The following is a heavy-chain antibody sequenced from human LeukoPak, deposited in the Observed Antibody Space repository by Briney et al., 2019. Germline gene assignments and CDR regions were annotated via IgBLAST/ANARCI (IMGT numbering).Heavy chain of an antibody. V-gene: IGHV3-48*03. CDR2: ISKSGVTI. J-gene: IGHJ4*02. Sequence: GGSLRLSCAASGFTFSSYAMNWVRQAPGKGLEWVAYISKSGVTIYHADSVKGRFTISRDNAKNSLYLQTDSLRAEDTAVYYCAGATAALGYWGQGTLVTVSS. D-gene: IGHD6-13*01. CDR3: AGATAALGY. CDR1: GFTFSSYA.